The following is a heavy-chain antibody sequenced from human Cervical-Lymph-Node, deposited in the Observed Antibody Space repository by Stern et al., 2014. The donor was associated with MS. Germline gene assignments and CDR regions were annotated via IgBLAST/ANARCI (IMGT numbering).Heavy chain of an antibody. CDR1: GFTFKNAW. CDR2: IKEKIDGGTK. CDR3: TTVRYDRSAKPDF. D-gene: IGHD3-22*01. Sequence: EVQLLESGGGLVKPGGSLRLSCAASGFTFKNAWMSWVRQAPGKGLEWVGRIKEKIDGGTKGYAAPVKGRFTITRDDSKDTLYLELNSLKTEDTAVYYCTTVRYDRSAKPDFWGQGTLVTVSS. J-gene: IGHJ4*02. V-gene: IGHV3-15*01.